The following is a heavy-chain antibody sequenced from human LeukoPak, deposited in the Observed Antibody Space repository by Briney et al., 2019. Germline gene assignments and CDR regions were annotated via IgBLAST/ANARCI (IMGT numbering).Heavy chain of an antibody. CDR3: AKDPLQYGSGSYYFDY. V-gene: IGHV3-30*02. D-gene: IGHD3-10*01. CDR2: IWYDGNNK. Sequence: GGSLRLSCTASEFTLSSYGMHWVRQAPGKGLEWVAFIWYDGNNKYYADSVKGRFTISRDNSKNTPYPQMNSLRAEDTAVYYCAKDPLQYGSGSYYFDYWGQGTLVTVSS. CDR1: EFTLSSYG. J-gene: IGHJ4*02.